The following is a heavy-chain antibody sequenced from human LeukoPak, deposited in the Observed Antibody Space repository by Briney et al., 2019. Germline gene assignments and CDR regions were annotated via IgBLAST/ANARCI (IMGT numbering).Heavy chain of an antibody. Sequence: GGSLRLSCAASGFTFSSYAMSWVRQAPGKGQEWVSAFSGSGGSTYYADSVKGRFTISRDNSKNTLYLQMNSLRAEDTAIYYCAKSGLSRFDYWGQGTLVTVSS. CDR3: AKSGLSRFDY. CDR1: GFTFSSYA. D-gene: IGHD4/OR15-4a*01. V-gene: IGHV3-23*01. J-gene: IGHJ4*02. CDR2: FSGSGGST.